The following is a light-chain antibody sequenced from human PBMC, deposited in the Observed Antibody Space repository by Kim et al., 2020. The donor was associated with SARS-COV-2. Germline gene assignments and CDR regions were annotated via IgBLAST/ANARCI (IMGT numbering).Light chain of an antibody. Sequence: QPVLTQPASVSGSPGQSITISCTGTSSDVGGYKYVSWYQQHPGKAPKLVIYEVSNRPSGVSNRFSGSKSGNTASLTISGLQAEDEADYYCSSYIRGSTNYVFGTGTKVTVL. CDR1: SSDVGGYKY. CDR2: EVS. CDR3: SSYIRGSTNYV. V-gene: IGLV2-14*01. J-gene: IGLJ1*01.